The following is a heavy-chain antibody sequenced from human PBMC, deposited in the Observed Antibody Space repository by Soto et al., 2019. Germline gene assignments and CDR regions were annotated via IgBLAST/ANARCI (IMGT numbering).Heavy chain of an antibody. D-gene: IGHD1-1*01. CDR3: ARDGNWRLDY. CDR2: TYYRSKWSY. CDR1: GDSVSSNSAA. V-gene: IGHV6-1*01. J-gene: IGHJ4*02. Sequence: PSQTLSLTCAISGDSVSSNSAAWNWIRQSPSRGLEWLGRTYYRSKWSYAYAVSVKSRITINPDTSKSQFSLHLTSMTPEDTAVYYCARDGNWRLDYWGQGALVTVSS.